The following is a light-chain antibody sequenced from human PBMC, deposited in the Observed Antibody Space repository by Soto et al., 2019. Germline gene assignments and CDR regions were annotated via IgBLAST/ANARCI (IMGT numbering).Light chain of an antibody. CDR2: GAS. CDR1: QGISSY. J-gene: IGKJ5*01. V-gene: IGKV1-9*01. CDR3: QQLMSYPIT. Sequence: DIQLTQSPSFLSASVGDRVTITCRASQGISSYLAWYQQKPRKAPEVPIFGASTLQSGVPSRFSGSGSGTEFTLSISSLQPEDFATYYCQQLMSYPITFGQGTRLEIK.